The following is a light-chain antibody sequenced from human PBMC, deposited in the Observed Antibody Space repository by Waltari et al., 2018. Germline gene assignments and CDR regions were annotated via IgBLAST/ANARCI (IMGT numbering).Light chain of an antibody. CDR2: GAF. V-gene: IGKV3-15*01. J-gene: IGKJ4*01. Sequence: EIVMTQSPGTLSMSPGERATLSCRASQNINSDLAWYQHKPGQAPRLLIYGAFTRATGSPGRFTGSGSGTEFTLTINSLQSEDSAIYYCHQYNQWPPALTFGGGTKVEIK. CDR1: QNINSD. CDR3: HQYNQWPPALT.